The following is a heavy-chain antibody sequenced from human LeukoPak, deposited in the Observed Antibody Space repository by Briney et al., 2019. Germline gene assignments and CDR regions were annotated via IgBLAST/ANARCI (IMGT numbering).Heavy chain of an antibody. J-gene: IGHJ4*02. CDR2: IKQDGSEK. V-gene: IGHV3-7*01. CDR3: ARRGGYYEGLDY. D-gene: IGHD3-22*01. CDR1: EFTYSSYW. Sequence: GGSLRLSCAASEFTYSSYWMSWVRQAPGKGLEWVANIKQDGSEKYYVDSVKGRFTISRDNAKNSLYLQMNSLRAEDTAVYYCARRGGYYEGLDYWGQGTLVTVSS.